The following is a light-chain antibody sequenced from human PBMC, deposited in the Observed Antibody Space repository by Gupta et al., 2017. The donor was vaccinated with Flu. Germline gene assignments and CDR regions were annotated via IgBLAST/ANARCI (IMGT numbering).Light chain of an antibody. V-gene: IGKV3-11*01. CDR1: QSISSY. CDR3: QKRSNWPPFT. CDR2: DAS. J-gene: IGKJ3*01. Sequence: EIVLTQSPATLSLSPGERATLACRASQSISSYLAWYQQKPGQAPRLLIYDASNRAPGTPARFSGSGSGADFTLTISSLEPEDVAVYYFQKRSNWPPFTFGPETKLEI.